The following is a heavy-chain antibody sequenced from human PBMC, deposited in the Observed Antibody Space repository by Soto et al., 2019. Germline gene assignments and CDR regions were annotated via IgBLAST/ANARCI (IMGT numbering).Heavy chain of an antibody. CDR3: ARGDLLNDY. Sequence: QVQLQQWGAGLLKPSETLSLTCAVYGGSFSGYYWSWIRQPPGKGLEWIGEINHSGSTNYSPSLSSIVTISVDTSKNKFSLKLSSMTAADTAVYYCARGDLLNDYWGQGTLVTVSS. CDR1: GGSFSGYY. D-gene: IGHD1-26*01. CDR2: INHSGST. J-gene: IGHJ4*02. V-gene: IGHV4-34*01.